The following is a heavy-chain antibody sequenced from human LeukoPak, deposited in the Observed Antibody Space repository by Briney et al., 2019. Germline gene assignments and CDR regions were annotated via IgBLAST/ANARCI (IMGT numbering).Heavy chain of an antibody. CDR1: GFTFSNYC. D-gene: IGHD2-15*01. CDR3: AGGPVAAVTNWFDP. CDR2: ISSSSSYI. J-gene: IGHJ5*02. Sequence: GGSLRLSCAASGFTFSNYCMNWVRQAPGKGLEWVSSISSSSSYIYYADSVRGRFTISRDNAKNSLYLQMNSLRADDTAVYYCAGGPVAAVTNWFDPWGQGTLVTVSS. V-gene: IGHV3-21*01.